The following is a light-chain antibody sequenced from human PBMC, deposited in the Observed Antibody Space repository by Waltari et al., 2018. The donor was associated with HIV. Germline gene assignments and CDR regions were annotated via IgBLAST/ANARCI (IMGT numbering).Light chain of an antibody. CDR1: SSNIGRNY. V-gene: IGLV1-47*02. Sequence: QSVLTQQPSASGTPGQRVTIPCSGSSSNIGRNYVYWYQHLPGTTPKPLISSDTPRPSTAPYRFSGSKSGSAASLAISVLRSEDEADYYCAAWDDSLSPHVVFGAGTKLTVL. CDR3: AAWDDSLSPHVV. CDR2: SDT. J-gene: IGLJ2*01.